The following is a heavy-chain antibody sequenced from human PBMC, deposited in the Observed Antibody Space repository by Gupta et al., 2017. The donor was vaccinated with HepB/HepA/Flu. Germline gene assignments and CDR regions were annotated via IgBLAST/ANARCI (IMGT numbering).Heavy chain of an antibody. D-gene: IGHD5-18*01. V-gene: IGHV3-23*01. J-gene: IGHJ4*02. CDR1: GFIFSSYA. CDR3: TKVLKATATGPEY. CDR2: ISSSGETP. Sequence: DVQLLESGGDLVQPGGSLRLSCAASGFIFSSYAMGWVRQAPGKGLEWVSTISSSGETPYYAYAVKGRFTISRDNSKNTMYLQMKKMSAEDTALYCFTKVLKATATGPEYWGQGTLLTVSS.